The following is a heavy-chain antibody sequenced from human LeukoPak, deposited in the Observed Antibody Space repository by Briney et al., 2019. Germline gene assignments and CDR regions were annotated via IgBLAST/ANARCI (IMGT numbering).Heavy chain of an antibody. J-gene: IGHJ4*02. CDR2: INPNSGGT. D-gene: IGHD3-22*01. Sequence: ASVKVSCKASGYTFTGYYIHWVRQAPGQGLEWMGWINPNSGGTNYAQKFQGRVTMTRDTSISTAYMELSRLRSDDTAVYYCARDSRGYYDSSGYYGYWGQGTLVTVSS. CDR1: GYTFTGYY. CDR3: ARDSRGYYDSSGYYGY. V-gene: IGHV1-2*02.